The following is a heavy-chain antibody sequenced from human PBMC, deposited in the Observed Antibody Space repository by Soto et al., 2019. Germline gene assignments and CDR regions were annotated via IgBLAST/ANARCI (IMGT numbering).Heavy chain of an antibody. CDR2: ISSSSSTI. CDR3: ARYRVGRGGGFAYYYDMGV. CDR1: GFTFSSYS. J-gene: IGHJ6*03. V-gene: IGHV3-48*02. Sequence: GGSLRLSCAASGFTFSSYSMNWVRQAPGKGLEWVSYISSSSSTIYYADSVKGRFTISRDNAKNSLYLQMNSLRDEDTAVYYCARYRVGRGGGFAYYYDMGVWGKGTTVTVSS. D-gene: IGHD1-26*01.